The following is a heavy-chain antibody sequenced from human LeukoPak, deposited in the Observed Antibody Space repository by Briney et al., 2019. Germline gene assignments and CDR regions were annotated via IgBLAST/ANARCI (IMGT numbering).Heavy chain of an antibody. CDR2: ISWNSGNI. D-gene: IGHD6-19*01. J-gene: IGHJ4*02. V-gene: IGHV3-9*01. CDR1: GFTFDDYA. Sequence: GRSLRLSCAVSGFTFDDYAMHWVRQAPGKGLEWVSGISWNSGNIGYADSVKGRFTISRDNAKNSLYLQMNSLRAEDTALYYCAKEPPGYSSGSNDYWGQGTLVTVSS. CDR3: AKEPPGYSSGSNDY.